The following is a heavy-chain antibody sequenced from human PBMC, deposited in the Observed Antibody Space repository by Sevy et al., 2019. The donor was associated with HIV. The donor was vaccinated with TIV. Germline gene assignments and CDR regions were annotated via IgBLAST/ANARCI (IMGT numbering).Heavy chain of an antibody. J-gene: IGHJ4*02. CDR3: ASYHYDRSGYYFDY. CDR2: IYPSDSDT. V-gene: IGHV5-51*01. CDR1: GYSFTSYL. Sequence: GESLKISCKGSGYSFTSYLIGWVRQMPGKGLEWMGIIYPSDSDTRYSPSFQGQVTISADKSIGTAYLQWSSLKASDTAMYYCASYHYDRSGYYFDYWGQGTLVTVSS. D-gene: IGHD3-22*01.